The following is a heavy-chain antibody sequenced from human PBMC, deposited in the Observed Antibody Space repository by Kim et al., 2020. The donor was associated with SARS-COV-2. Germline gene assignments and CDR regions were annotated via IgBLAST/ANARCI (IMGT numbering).Heavy chain of an antibody. CDR3: ARPRATRTTLGPFDF. J-gene: IGHJ3*01. CDR2: IHYSGST. Sequence: SETLSLTCTVSDGSISSYYWSWIRQPPGKGLEWLGYIHYSGSTNYNPSLSSRVTISMDTSKNQFSLKLSPVTAADTAVYYCARPRATRTTLGPFDFWGQGTMVTVSS. V-gene: IGHV4-59*13. D-gene: IGHD1-1*01. CDR1: DGSISSYY.